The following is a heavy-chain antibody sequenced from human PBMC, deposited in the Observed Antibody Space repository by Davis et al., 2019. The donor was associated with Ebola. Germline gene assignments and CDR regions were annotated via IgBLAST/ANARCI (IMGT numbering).Heavy chain of an antibody. CDR3: ARDSGKYQLLIGPFDY. J-gene: IGHJ4*02. V-gene: IGHV1-69*06. CDR1: GGTFSSYA. D-gene: IGHD2-2*01. Sequence: SVKVSCKASGGTFSSYAISWVRQAPGQGLEWMGGIIPIFGTANYAQKFQGRVTITADKSTSTAYMELSSLRSEDTAVYYCARDSGKYQLLIGPFDYWGQGTLVTVSS. CDR2: IIPIFGTA.